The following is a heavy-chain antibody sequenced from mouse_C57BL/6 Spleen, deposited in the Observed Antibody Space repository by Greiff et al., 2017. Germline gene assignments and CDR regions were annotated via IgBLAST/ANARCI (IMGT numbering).Heavy chain of an antibody. CDR2: IYPGDGDT. CDR3: ARDTTVEAWFAY. Sequence: VQLQQSGPELVKPGASVKISCKASGYAFSSSWMNWVKQRPGKGLEWIGRIYPGDGDTNYNGKFKGKATLTADKSSSAAYMQLSSLTSEDSAVYFCARDTTVEAWFAYWGQGTLVTVSA. V-gene: IGHV1-82*01. J-gene: IGHJ3*01. D-gene: IGHD1-1*01. CDR1: GYAFSSSW.